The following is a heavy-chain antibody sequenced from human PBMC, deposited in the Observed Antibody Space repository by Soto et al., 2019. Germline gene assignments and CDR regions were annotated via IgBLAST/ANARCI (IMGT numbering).Heavy chain of an antibody. CDR2: ISSSSSYI. CDR1: GFTFSSYS. D-gene: IGHD2-8*01. Sequence: GGSLRLSCAASGFTFSSYSMNWVRQAPGKGLEWVSSISSSSSYIYYADSVKGRFTISRDNAKNSLYLQMNSLRAEDTAVYYCAKDRETNILLMVYAPPSGFDYWGQGTLVTVLL. CDR3: AKDRETNILLMVYAPPSGFDY. V-gene: IGHV3-21*04. J-gene: IGHJ4*02.